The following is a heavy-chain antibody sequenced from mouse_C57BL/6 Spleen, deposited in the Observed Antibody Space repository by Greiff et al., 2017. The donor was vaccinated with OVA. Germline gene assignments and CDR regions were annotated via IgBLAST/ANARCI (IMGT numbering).Heavy chain of an antibody. D-gene: IGHD2-4*01. J-gene: IGHJ2*01. CDR2: IDPSDSYT. CDR3: ARSMITKYYFDY. V-gene: IGHV1-69*01. Sequence: QVQLQQSGAELVMPGASVKLSCKASGYTFTSYWMHWVKQRPGQGLEWIGEIDPSDSYTNYNQKFKGKSTLTVDKSSSTAYMQLSSLISEDSAVYYCARSMITKYYFDYWGQGTTLTVSS. CDR1: GYTFTSYW.